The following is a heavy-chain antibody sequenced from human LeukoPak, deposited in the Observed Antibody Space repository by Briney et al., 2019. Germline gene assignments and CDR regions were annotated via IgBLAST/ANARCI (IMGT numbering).Heavy chain of an antibody. J-gene: IGHJ4*02. D-gene: IGHD1-26*01. Sequence: GGSLRLSCAASEFTFSAYWMSWVRQAPGKGLEWVANIKDDGSDKYYVDSVKGRFTISRDNAKNSLYLQMNSLRDDDTAVYYCARAAGGTSRDYWGQGTLVTVSS. CDR1: EFTFSAYW. CDR2: IKDDGSDK. CDR3: ARAAGGTSRDY. V-gene: IGHV3-7*01.